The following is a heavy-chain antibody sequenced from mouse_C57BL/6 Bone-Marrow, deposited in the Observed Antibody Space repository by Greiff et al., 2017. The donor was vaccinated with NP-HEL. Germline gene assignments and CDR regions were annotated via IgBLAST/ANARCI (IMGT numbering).Heavy chain of an antibody. CDR3: TRSPYLYYFDY. D-gene: IGHD6-5*01. CDR2: ISSGGDYI. CDR1: GFTFSSYA. V-gene: IGHV5-9-1*02. Sequence: EVKVEESGEGLVKPGGSLKLSCAASGFTFSSYAMSWVRQTPEKRLEWVAYISSGGDYIYYADTVKGRFTISRDNARNTLYLQMSSLKSEDTAMYYCTRSPYLYYFDYWGQGTTLTVSS. J-gene: IGHJ2*01.